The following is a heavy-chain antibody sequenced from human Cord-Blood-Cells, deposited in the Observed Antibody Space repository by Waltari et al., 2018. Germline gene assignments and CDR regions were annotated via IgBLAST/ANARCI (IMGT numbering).Heavy chain of an antibody. CDR1: GGTFSSYA. CDR3: AGHMRAAGGDHVFDL. D-gene: IGHD3-16*01. Sequence: QVQLVQSGAEVKKPGSSVTVSCKASGGTFSSYAISWVRQAPGQGLEWMGGIIPIFGTANYAQKFQGRVTITAREPTSTAYTEPTSFRSGYVGGYYSAGHMRAAGGDHVFDLWGQGTLVTDSS. V-gene: IGHV1-69*01. J-gene: IGHJ2*01. CDR2: IIPIFGTA.